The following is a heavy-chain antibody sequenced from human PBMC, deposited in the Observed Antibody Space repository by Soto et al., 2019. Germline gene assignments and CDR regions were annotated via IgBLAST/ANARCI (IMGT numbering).Heavy chain of an antibody. CDR2: IFNSGSA. CDR3: ARGYSGYDYNFDY. D-gene: IGHD5-12*01. J-gene: IGHJ4*02. CDR1: GVVTFRGSYY. V-gene: IGHV4-31*03. Sequence: RSLTFSVSGVVTFRGSYYWSWIRERPVKGLECLGYIFNSGSAYYNPSLRSRVTISIDTSKDEFSLTLSSVTAADTAVYFCARGYSGYDYNFDYWGQGSSVSVSS.